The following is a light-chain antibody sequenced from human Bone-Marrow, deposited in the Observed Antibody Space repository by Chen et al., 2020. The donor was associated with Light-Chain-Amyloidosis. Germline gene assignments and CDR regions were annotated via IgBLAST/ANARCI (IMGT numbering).Light chain of an antibody. CDR1: SSDIGVYNY. CDR3: SSYSSGTSWV. Sequence: QSALTQPASVSGSPGQSITISCTGTSSDIGVYNYASWYKQHPGTAPSLIIYDVRDRPSGVTSRCSGSRSGDTASRTISGLLAEDEADYHCSSYSSGTSWVFGGGTNLTVL. V-gene: IGLV2-14*03. J-gene: IGLJ3*02. CDR2: DVR.